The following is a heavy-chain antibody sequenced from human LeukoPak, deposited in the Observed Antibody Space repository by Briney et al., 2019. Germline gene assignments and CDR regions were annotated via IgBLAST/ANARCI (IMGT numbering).Heavy chain of an antibody. V-gene: IGHV4-34*01. D-gene: IGHD6-19*01. Sequence: SETLSLTCAVYGGSFSGYYWSWIRQPPGKGLEWIGEINHSGSTNYNPSLKSRVTISVDTSKNQFSLKLSSVTAADTAEYYCARGASYSSGWLPKYFQHWGQGTLVTVSS. CDR1: GGSFSGYY. CDR3: ARGASYSSGWLPKYFQH. J-gene: IGHJ1*01. CDR2: INHSGST.